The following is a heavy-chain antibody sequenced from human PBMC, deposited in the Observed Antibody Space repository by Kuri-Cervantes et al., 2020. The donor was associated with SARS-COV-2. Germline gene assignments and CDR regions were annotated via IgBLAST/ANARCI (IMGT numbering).Heavy chain of an antibody. CDR1: GSTFSSYA. V-gene: IGHV3-21*01. J-gene: IGHJ4*02. CDR3: AREDSYGYGDY. CDR2: ISSSSSYI. D-gene: IGHD5-18*01. Sequence: GESLKISCAASGSTFSSYAMSWVRQAPGKGLEWVSSISSSSSYIYYADSVKGRFTISRDNAKNSLYLQMNSLRAEDTAVYYCAREDSYGYGDYWGQGTLVTVSS.